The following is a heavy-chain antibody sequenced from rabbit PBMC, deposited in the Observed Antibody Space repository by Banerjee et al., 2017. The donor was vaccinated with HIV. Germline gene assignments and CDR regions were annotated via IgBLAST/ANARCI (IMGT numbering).Heavy chain of an antibody. D-gene: IGHD4-1*01. Sequence: QEQLEESGGGLVQPEGSLTLTCTASGFDFSSYYMSWVRQAPGKGLEWFGYIASGSSGSTAYASWAKGRFTISKTSSTTVTLQMTSLTAADTATYFCARDLAGVIGWNFSLWGPGTLVTVS. V-gene: IGHV1S45*01. CDR1: GFDFSSYYM. CDR2: IASGSSGST. J-gene: IGHJ4*01. CDR3: ARDLAGVIGWNFSL.